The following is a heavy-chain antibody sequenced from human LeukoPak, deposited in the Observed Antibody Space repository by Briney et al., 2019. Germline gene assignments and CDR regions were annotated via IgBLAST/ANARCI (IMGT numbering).Heavy chain of an antibody. J-gene: IGHJ6*03. CDR2: INHSGST. CDR1: GGSFSGYY. D-gene: IGHD6-6*01. Sequence: SENLSLTCAVYGGSFSGYYWSWIRQPPGKGLEWIGEINHSGSTNYNPSLKSRVTISVDTSKNQFSLKLSSVTAADTAVYYCARERSTARRVGYYYYMDVWGKGTTVTVSS. CDR3: ARERSTARRVGYYYYMDV. V-gene: IGHV4-34*01.